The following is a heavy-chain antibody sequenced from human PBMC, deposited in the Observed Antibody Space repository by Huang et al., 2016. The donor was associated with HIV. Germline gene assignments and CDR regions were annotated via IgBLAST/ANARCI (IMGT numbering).Heavy chain of an antibody. Sequence: QVQLVQSGAEVKKPGSSVKVSCKASGVTFSTYAISWVRQAPGQELEWMGGILPILGTANYAQKFQGTVTITADEFTSTAYMELSSLRSEDTALYYCARGRTRSSLYDSYYGLDVWGQGTTVTVSS. J-gene: IGHJ6*02. CDR2: ILPILGTA. CDR3: ARGRTRSSLYDSYYGLDV. V-gene: IGHV1-69*01. CDR1: GVTFSTYA. D-gene: IGHD6-6*01.